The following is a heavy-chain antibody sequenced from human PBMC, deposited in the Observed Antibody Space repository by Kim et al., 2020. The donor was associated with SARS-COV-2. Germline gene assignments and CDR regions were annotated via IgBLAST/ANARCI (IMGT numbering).Heavy chain of an antibody. CDR1: GFTFSSYW. CDR2: IKQDGSEK. J-gene: IGHJ4*02. CDR3: ARGGGYVGYYFDY. V-gene: IGHV3-7*03. Sequence: GGSLRLSCAASGFTFSSYWMSWVRQAPGKGLEWVANIKQDGSEKYYVDSVKGRFTISRDNAKNSLYLQMNSLRAEDTAVYYCARGGGYVGYYFDYWGQGTLVTVSS. D-gene: IGHD5-12*01.